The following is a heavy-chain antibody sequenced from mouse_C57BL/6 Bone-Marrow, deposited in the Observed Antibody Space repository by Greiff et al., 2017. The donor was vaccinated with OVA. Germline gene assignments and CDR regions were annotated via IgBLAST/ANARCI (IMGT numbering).Heavy chain of an antibody. D-gene: IGHD4-1*02. CDR3: ARGTTTGTVYFDY. J-gene: IGHJ2*01. Sequence: EVHLVESGPGLVKPSQSLSLTCSVSGYSITSCYYWNWIRQSPGNILEWMGYISYDGSNNYNPSLKNLIPITRDTSKNQFCLKLNSVTTEDTATSCCARGTTTGTVYFDYWGQGTTRTVSS. CDR1: GYSITSCYY. CDR2: ISYDGSN. V-gene: IGHV3-6*01.